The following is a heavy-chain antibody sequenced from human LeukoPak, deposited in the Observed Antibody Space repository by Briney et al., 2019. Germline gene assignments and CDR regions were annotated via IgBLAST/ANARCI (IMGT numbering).Heavy chain of an antibody. Sequence: GGSLRLSCAASGFTFSSYAMHWVRQAPGKGLEWVAVISYDGSNKYYADSVKGRFTISRDNSKNTLYLQMNSLRAEDTAVYYCARDARGIAAAFRTDGMDVWGQGTTVTVSS. V-gene: IGHV3-30-3*01. D-gene: IGHD6-13*01. CDR1: GFTFSSYA. CDR3: ARDARGIAAAFRTDGMDV. CDR2: ISYDGSNK. J-gene: IGHJ6*02.